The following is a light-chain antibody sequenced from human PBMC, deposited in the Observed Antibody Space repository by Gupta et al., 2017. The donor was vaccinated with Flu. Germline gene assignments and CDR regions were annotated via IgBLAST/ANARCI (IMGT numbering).Light chain of an antibody. Sequence: SPGQTANITCSGDELENKNGCWYQQKPGPSLLLFIYRDSRRTSGIPECFSGSNSGTTTTLTISGTQTLDEGDYYCQTWDFTTWVFGGGTRLTVL. V-gene: IGLV3-1*01. CDR1: ELENKN. CDR2: RDS. J-gene: IGLJ3*02. CDR3: QTWDFTTWV.